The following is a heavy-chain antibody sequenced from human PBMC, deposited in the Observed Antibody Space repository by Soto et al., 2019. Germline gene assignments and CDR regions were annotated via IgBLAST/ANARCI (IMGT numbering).Heavy chain of an antibody. CDR2: IIPIFCTA. D-gene: IGHD3-9*01. V-gene: IGHV1-69*13. J-gene: IGHJ3*02. CDR3: ASYRYFDWSTIDAFDI. Sequence: SVKVSCKASGGTFSSYAISWVRQAPGQGLEWMEGIIPIFCTANYAQKFQGRVTITADESTSTAYMELSSLRSEDTAVYYCASYRYFDWSTIDAFDIWGQGTMVTVSS. CDR1: GGTFSSYA.